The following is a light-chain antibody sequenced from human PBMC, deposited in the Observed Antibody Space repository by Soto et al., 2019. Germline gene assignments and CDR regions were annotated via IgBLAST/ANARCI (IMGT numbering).Light chain of an antibody. CDR1: QGVDSS. V-gene: IGKV1-9*01. Sequence: ILLTQSPSSLSASVGDRVTITCRASQGVDSSLAWYQQRPGKAPKLLIYAASNLQSGVPSRFSGSGSGTDFTLTISSLQPEDFAVYYCQQYSNWPPITFGQGTRLEIK. CDR3: QQYSNWPPIT. J-gene: IGKJ5*01. CDR2: AAS.